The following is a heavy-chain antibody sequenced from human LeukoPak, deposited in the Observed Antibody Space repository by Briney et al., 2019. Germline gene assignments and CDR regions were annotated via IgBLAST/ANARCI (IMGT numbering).Heavy chain of an antibody. CDR2: INPNSGGT. CDR1: GYTFTGYY. V-gene: IGHV1-2*02. CDR3: ARDSRSGNAFGESVDY. J-gene: IGHJ4*02. Sequence: ASVKVSCKASGYTFTGYYMHWVRQAPGQGLEWMGWINPNSGGTNYAQKFQGRVTMTRDTSISTAYMELSRLRSDDTAVYYCARDSRSGNAFGESVDYWGQGTLVTVSS. D-gene: IGHD3-10*01.